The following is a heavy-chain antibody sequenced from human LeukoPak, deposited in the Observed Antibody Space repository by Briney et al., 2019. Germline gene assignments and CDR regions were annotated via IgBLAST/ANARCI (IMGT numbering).Heavy chain of an antibody. D-gene: IGHD3-10*01. CDR1: GFTFSSYE. J-gene: IGHJ4*02. CDR2: ISSGSGSTI. V-gene: IGHV3-48*03. CDR3: ARDLSILYFGESPFDS. Sequence: PGGSLRLSCAASGFTFSSYEMNWVRQAPGKGLEWVAYISSGSGSTIYYADSVKGRFTISRDNAKNSLYLQMNSLRAEDTAVYYCARDLSILYFGESPFDSWGQGTLVTVSS.